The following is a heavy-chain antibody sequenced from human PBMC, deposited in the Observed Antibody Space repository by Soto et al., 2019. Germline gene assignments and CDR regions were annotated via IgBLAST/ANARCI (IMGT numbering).Heavy chain of an antibody. Sequence: GGSLRLSCAASGFAFSSYGMSWVRQAPGKGLEWVSVISGGGGGTNYADSVKGRFTISRDNSKNTLYLQMNSLRAEDTAVYYCAKDKHNSGWYSFEYWGQGTLVTVSS. V-gene: IGHV3-23*01. J-gene: IGHJ4*02. D-gene: IGHD6-19*01. CDR2: ISGGGGGT. CDR1: GFAFSSYG. CDR3: AKDKHNSGWYSFEY.